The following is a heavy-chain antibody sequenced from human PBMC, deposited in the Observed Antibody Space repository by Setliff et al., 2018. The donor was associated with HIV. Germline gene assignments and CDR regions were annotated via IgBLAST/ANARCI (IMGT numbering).Heavy chain of an antibody. CDR2: ISAYEGAK. CDR1: GYSFTDYF. D-gene: IGHD1-1*01. V-gene: IGHV1-2*02. CDR3: ARQLSNSLDY. Sequence: ASVKVSCKASGYSFTDYFIHWVRQAPGRGLEWMGWISAYEGAKRATGRFRVRVTMTTYTSINTAYMELSGVISDDTAVYFCARQLSNSLDYWGHGTLVTVSS. J-gene: IGHJ4*01.